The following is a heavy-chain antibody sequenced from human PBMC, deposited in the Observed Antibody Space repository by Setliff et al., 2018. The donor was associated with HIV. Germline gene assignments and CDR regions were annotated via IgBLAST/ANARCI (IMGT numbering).Heavy chain of an antibody. J-gene: IGHJ2*01. CDR3: ARRLAIGHWYFDI. Sequence: PSETLCLTCSVYGGPMRSSSYYWGWIRQPPGKGLEWIGSIYYTGSTYSNPSLKSRLTISEDASKSQFSLTLRSVTAADTAVYYCARRLAIGHWYFDIWGRGTLVTVSS. CDR1: GGPMRSSSYY. CDR2: IYYTGST. V-gene: IGHV4-39*01.